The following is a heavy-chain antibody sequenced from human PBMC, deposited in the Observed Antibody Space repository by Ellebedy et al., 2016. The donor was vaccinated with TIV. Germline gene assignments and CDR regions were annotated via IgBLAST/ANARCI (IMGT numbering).Heavy chain of an antibody. CDR2: ISSDGNTK. D-gene: IGHD1/OR15-1a*01. CDR3: AKSLRKRTTLATSFDY. CDR1: GFTFSTHG. Sequence: GESLKISXAASGFTFSTHGMQWVRQAPGKALEWVAGISSDGNTKFYPDSVKGRFTVSRDNSNDTLYLQMNSLRAEDTAIYFCAKSLRKRTTLATSFDYWGQGTLVTVSS. J-gene: IGHJ4*02. V-gene: IGHV3-30*18.